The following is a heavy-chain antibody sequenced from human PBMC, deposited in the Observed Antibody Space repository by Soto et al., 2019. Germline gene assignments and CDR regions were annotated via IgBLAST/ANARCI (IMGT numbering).Heavy chain of an antibody. Sequence: QVQVEQSGAEIKRPGSSVKVSCKLSGGAFSAYAISWVRQAPGQGLEWMGGIIPALGTTHNAQKFQDRILFTADKSTTTADINRRGLRSEDTALFDCVISRNNWNYGMSWCRGTLVTVSS. J-gene: IGHJ5*02. D-gene: IGHD1-1*01. CDR2: IIPALGTT. V-gene: IGHV1-69*06. CDR1: GGAFSAYA. CDR3: VISRNNWNYGMS.